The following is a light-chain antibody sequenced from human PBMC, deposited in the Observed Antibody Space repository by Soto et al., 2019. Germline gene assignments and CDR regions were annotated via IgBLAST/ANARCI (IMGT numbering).Light chain of an antibody. V-gene: IGKV3-11*01. CDR3: QQRSNWRVT. CDR2: DAS. CDR1: QSVSSY. Sequence: EILVTQSPATLSLSPGEKASVSCRASQSVSSYLAWYQQKPGQAPRLLIYDASNRATGIPARFSGSGSGTDFTLTISSLEPEDFAVYYCQQRSNWRVTFGQATRLEIK. J-gene: IGKJ5*01.